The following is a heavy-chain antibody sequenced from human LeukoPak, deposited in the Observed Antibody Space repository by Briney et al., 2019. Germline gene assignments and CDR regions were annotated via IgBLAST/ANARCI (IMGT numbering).Heavy chain of an antibody. CDR1: GFTFSSYA. J-gene: IGHJ4*02. Sequence: GGSLRLSCVASGFTFSSYAMSWVRQASGKGLEWVSAISGSGGSTYYADSVKGRFTISRDNSKNTLYLQMNSLRAEDTAVYYCAKGSGWYYYFDYWGQGTLVTVSS. CDR3: AKGSGWYYYFDY. CDR2: ISGSGGST. D-gene: IGHD6-19*01. V-gene: IGHV3-23*01.